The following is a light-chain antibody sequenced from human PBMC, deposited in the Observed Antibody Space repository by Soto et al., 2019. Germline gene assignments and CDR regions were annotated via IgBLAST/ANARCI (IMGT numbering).Light chain of an antibody. V-gene: IGKV3-20*01. CDR1: QSVSSRY. Sequence: EIVLTQSPGTLPLSPGERATLSCRASQSVSSRYLAWYQQKPGQAPRLLISGAFTRATGIPDRFSGSGSGTDFTLTISRLEPEDFAIYYCQQYGPSPQQYGTSPPLTFGGGTKVDIK. CDR3: QQYGPSPQQYGTSPPLT. CDR2: GAF. J-gene: IGKJ4*01.